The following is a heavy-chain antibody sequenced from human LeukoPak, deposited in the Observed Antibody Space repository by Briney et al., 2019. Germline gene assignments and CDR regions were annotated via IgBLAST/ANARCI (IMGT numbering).Heavy chain of an antibody. J-gene: IGHJ4*02. V-gene: IGHV1-2*06. Sequence: ASVKVSCKASGYTFTGYYMHWVRQAPGQGLEWMGRINPNSGGTNYAQKFQGRVTMTRDTSISTANMELSRLRSDDTAVYYCARRDYGGNFDYWGQGTLVTVSS. D-gene: IGHD4-23*01. CDR2: INPNSGGT. CDR3: ARRDYGGNFDY. CDR1: GYTFTGYY.